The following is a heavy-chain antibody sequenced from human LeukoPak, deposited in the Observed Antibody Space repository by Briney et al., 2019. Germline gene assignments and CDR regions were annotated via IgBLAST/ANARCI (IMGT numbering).Heavy chain of an antibody. CDR2: INPNSGGT. CDR1: GYTFTGYF. CDR3: ARAQSLTAPAGTFANS. V-gene: IGHV1-2*02. J-gene: IGHJ4*02. D-gene: IGHD6-13*01. Sequence: ASVKVSCKASGYTFTGYFLHWVRRSPGQGFERMGWINPNSGGTYYTQRFQGRVTMTRDTSISTAYMELSSLRSDDTAVYYCARAQSLTAPAGTFANSWGQGTLVTVSS.